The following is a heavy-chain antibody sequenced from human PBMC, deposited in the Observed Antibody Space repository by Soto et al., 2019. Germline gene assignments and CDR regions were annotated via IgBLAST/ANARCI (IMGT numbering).Heavy chain of an antibody. V-gene: IGHV1-69*12. D-gene: IGHD3-22*01. Sequence: QVQLVQSGAEVKKPGSSVKVSCKASGGTFSSYAISWVRQAPGQGLEWMGGIIPIFGTADYAQKFQGRVTITAAESTSKGNMELSSLRSEDTAVYYCASPYGSSGYYYRGLDYWGQGTLVTVSS. CDR2: IIPIFGTA. CDR3: ASPYGSSGYYYRGLDY. J-gene: IGHJ4*02. CDR1: GGTFSSYA.